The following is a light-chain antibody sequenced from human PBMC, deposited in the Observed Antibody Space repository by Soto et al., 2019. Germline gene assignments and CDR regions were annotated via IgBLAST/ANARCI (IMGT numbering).Light chain of an antibody. CDR3: QHYNNWPPWT. V-gene: IGKV3-15*01. CDR2: GAS. Sequence: EILMAQAPSTRSVSPGGIATFSCRASQSVSSNLAWYQQKPGQAPRLLIYGASIRATGIPARFSGSGSGTEFTLTISTLQSEDFAIYYCQHYNNWPPWTFGQGTKVDI. J-gene: IGKJ1*01. CDR1: QSVSSN.